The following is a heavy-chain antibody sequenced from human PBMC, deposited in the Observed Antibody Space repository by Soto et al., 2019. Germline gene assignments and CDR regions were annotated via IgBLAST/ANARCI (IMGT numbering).Heavy chain of an antibody. CDR2: IYPGDSDT. J-gene: IGHJ4*02. D-gene: IGHD4-17*01. Sequence: GESLKISCRGSGYSFTTYWIGWVRQMPGKGLEWMGIIYPGDSDTKYSPSFQGQVTISADKSISTAYLQWSSLKASDTAIYYCARRCTASTVTTFDYWGQGTLVTVSS. CDR3: ARRCTASTVTTFDY. CDR1: GYSFTTYW. V-gene: IGHV5-51*01.